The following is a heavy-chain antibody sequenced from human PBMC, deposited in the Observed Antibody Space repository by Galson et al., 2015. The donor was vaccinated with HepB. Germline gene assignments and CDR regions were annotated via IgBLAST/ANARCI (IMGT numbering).Heavy chain of an antibody. CDR1: GGILTTHA. J-gene: IGHJ6*03. CDR2: IIPIFGAA. Sequence: SVKVSCKASGGILTTHAISWVRQAPGQGLEWMGGIIPIFGAARYAEKFQGRVTITADESTSTAYMDLASLRSEDTAMYYCATLGSCNNTDCREGWSYYCYMDVWGKGTTVTVSS. CDR3: ATLGSCNNTDCREGWSYYCYMDV. V-gene: IGHV1-69*13. D-gene: IGHD2-2*01.